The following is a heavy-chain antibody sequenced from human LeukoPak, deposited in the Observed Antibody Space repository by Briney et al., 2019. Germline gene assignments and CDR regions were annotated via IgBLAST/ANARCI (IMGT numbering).Heavy chain of an antibody. CDR3: ARLGLRLSGY. V-gene: IGHV4-34*01. CDR1: GGSFSGYY. J-gene: IGHJ4*02. D-gene: IGHD4-17*01. CDR2: INHSGST. Sequence: SETLSLTCAVYGGSFSGYYWSWIRQPPGKGLEWIGEINHSGSTNYNPSLKSRVTISVDTSKNQFSLKLSSVTAADTAVYYCARLGLRLSGYWGQGTLVTVSS.